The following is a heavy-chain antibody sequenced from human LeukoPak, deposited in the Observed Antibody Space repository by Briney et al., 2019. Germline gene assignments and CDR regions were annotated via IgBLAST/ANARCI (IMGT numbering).Heavy chain of an antibody. Sequence: PSETLSLTCTVSGASINSGAYSWGWIRQPPGKGLEWIALIYYTGSTFYNPSLKSRATMSVDTSNNQFSLKLTSVTAADAAMYYCVSQEASVDCYDSWGQGTLVTVSS. CDR2: IYYTGST. D-gene: IGHD2-21*01. J-gene: IGHJ4*02. CDR1: GASINSGAYS. CDR3: VSQEASVDCYDS. V-gene: IGHV4-39*01.